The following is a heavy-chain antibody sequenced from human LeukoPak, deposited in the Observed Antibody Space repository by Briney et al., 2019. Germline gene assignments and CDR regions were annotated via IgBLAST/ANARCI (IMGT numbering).Heavy chain of an antibody. CDR3: ARDPRGDSSGFYPNLGY. CDR1: GFTFSSYS. J-gene: IGHJ4*02. Sequence: GGSLRLSCAASGFTFSSYSMNWVRQAPGKGLEWVSYISGSTSTIYYADSVEGRFTISRDNAKNSLYLQMNSLRAEDTALYYCARDPRGDSSGFYPNLGYWGQGTLVTVSS. D-gene: IGHD3-22*01. CDR2: ISGSTSTI. V-gene: IGHV3-48*01.